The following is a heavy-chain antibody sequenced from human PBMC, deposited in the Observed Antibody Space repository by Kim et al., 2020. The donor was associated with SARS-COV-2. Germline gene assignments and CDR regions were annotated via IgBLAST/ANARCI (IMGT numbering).Heavy chain of an antibody. J-gene: IGHJ5*02. V-gene: IGHV1-3*01. D-gene: IGHD1-1*01. Sequence: QKFQGRVTITRDTSASTAYMELSSLRSEDTAVYYCARDWEAASGTWWFDPWGQGTRVTVSS. CDR3: ARDWEAASGTWWFDP.